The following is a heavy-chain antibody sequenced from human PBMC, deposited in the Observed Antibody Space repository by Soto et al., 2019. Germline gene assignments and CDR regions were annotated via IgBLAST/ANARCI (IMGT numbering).Heavy chain of an antibody. V-gene: IGHV1-2*04. CDR2: INPNSGGT. D-gene: IGHD6-13*01. Sequence: ASVKVSCKASGYTFTGYYMHWVRQAPGQGLEWMGWINPNSGGTNYAQKFQGWVTMTRDTSISTAYMELSRLRSDDTAVYYCARDGVVIGEGAAAGSWAFDIWGQGTMVTVSS. CDR1: GYTFTGYY. CDR3: ARDGVVIGEGAAAGSWAFDI. J-gene: IGHJ3*02.